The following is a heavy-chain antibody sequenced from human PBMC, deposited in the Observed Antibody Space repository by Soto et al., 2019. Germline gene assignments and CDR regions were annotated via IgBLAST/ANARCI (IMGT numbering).Heavy chain of an antibody. CDR1: GGSFSGYY. CDR2: INHSGST. V-gene: IGHV4-34*01. J-gene: IGHJ4*02. Sequence: QVQLQQWGAGLLKPSETLSLSCAVYGGSFSGYYWSWIRQPPGKGLEWIGEINHSGSTNYSPSLKMRLTILVDPSKNQFSLSLISVTAADTAVYYCARGQIKGGTRLDYWGQGTLVTVSS. CDR3: ARGQIKGGTRLDY. D-gene: IGHD1-26*01.